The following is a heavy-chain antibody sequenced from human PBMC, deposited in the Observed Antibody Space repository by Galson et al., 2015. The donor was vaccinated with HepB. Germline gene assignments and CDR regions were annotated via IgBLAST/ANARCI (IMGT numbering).Heavy chain of an antibody. CDR1: GFTFSSYA. V-gene: IGHV3-30-3*01. CDR2: ISYDGSNK. J-gene: IGHJ4*02. D-gene: IGHD3-10*01. CDR3: ARDRRWFGESRGYFDY. Sequence: SLRLSCAASGFTFSSYAMHWVRQAPGKGLEWVAVISYDGSNKYYADSVKGRFTISRDNSKNTLYLQMNSLRAEDTAVYYCARDRRWFGESRGYFDYWGQGTLVTVSS.